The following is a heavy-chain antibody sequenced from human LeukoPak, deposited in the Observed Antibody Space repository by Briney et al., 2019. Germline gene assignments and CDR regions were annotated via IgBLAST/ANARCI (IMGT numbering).Heavy chain of an antibody. Sequence: KTSETLSLTCTVSGGSISRNSYYWAWIRQPPGKGLEWIGRVYHSGSTFSNPSLTRRATISVDKSKSQFSLRLTSVTAADTAVYYCAIAAPPLDIFNIWGQGTMVTVPS. D-gene: IGHD6-13*01. CDR3: AIAAPPLDIFNI. CDR1: GGSISRNSYY. J-gene: IGHJ3*02. CDR2: VYHSGST. V-gene: IGHV4-39*01.